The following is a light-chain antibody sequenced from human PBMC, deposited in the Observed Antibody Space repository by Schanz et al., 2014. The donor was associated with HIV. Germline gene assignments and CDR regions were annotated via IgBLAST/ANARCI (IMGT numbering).Light chain of an antibody. CDR3: QQYGSSPPT. J-gene: IGKJ1*01. CDR1: QSVRST. CDR2: GAS. V-gene: IGKV3-20*01. Sequence: EIVMTQSPDTLSVSPGERATLSCRASQSVRSTLAWYQHKPGQAPRLLISGASTRATGIPDRFSGSGSGTDFTLTSSRLEPEDFAVYHCQQYGSSPPTFGQGTKVEIK.